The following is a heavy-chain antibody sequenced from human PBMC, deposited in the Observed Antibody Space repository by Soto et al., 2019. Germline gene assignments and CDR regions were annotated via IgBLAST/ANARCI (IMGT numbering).Heavy chain of an antibody. CDR1: GFTFSSYA. V-gene: IGHV3-30-3*01. J-gene: IGHJ6*02. D-gene: IGHD4-17*01. Sequence: GGSLRLSCAASGFTFSSYAMHWVRQAPGKGLEWVAVISYDGSNKYYADSVKGRFTISRDNSKNTLYLQMNSLRAEDTAVYYCAREAVTSDYYYYGMDVWGQGTTVTV. CDR2: ISYDGSNK. CDR3: AREAVTSDYYYYGMDV.